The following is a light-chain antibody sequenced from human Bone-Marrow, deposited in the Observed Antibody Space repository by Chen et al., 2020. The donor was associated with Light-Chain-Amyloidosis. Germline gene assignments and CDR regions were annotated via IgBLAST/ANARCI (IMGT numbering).Light chain of an antibody. J-gene: IGLJ3*02. CDR3: SSFTSRSTRV. V-gene: IGLV2-14*01. CDR1: SSDVGGYNY. CDR2: EVS. Sequence: QSALTQPASVSGSPGPSITIPCPGTSSDVGGYNYVSWYQHHPGEAPKLMIYEVSNRPSGVSNRVAGSKSGNTASLTISGLQAEDEADYYCSSFTSRSTRVFGGGTKLTVL.